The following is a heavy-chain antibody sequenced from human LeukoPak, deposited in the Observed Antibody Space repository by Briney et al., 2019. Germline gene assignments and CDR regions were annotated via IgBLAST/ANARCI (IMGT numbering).Heavy chain of an antibody. CDR2: MNPNSGNT. CDR1: GYTFPIYD. V-gene: IGHV1-8*01. J-gene: IGHJ4*02. CDR3: ARSDLGTITAGPFNY. Sequence: ASVKVSCKASGYTFPIYDINWVRQATGRRLELMGWMNPNSGNTGYAQKFQGRVTMTRDTSINTAYMDLRSLRSDDTAIYFCARSDLGTITAGPFNYWGQGTLVAVSS. D-gene: IGHD5-24*01.